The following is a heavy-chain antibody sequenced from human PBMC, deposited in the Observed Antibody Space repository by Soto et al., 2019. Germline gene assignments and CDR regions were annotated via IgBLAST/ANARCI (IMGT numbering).Heavy chain of an antibody. CDR2: MNPNSGNT. CDR3: ARTSRCSGGSCYSRWFDP. CDR1: GYTFTSYD. D-gene: IGHD2-15*01. V-gene: IGHV1-8*01. Sequence: QVQLAQSGAEVKKPGASVKVSCKASGYTFTSYDINWVRQATGQGLEWMGWMNPNSGNTGYAQKFQGRVTMTRNTSIGTAYMELSSLRSEDTAVYYCARTSRCSGGSCYSRWFDPWGQGTLVTVSS. J-gene: IGHJ5*02.